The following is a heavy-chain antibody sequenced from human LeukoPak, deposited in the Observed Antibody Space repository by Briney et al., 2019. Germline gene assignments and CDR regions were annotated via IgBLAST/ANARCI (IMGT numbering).Heavy chain of an antibody. CDR2: ISSSSSYI. CDR1: GFTFSSYS. CDR3: ARDPGSGSYKRPIDY. Sequence: GGSPRLSCAASGFTFSSYSMNWVRQAPGKGLEWVSSISSSSSYIYYADSVKGRFTISRDNAKNSLYLQMNSLRAEDTAVYYCARDPGSGSYKRPIDYWGQGTLVTVSS. V-gene: IGHV3-21*01. D-gene: IGHD3-10*01. J-gene: IGHJ4*02.